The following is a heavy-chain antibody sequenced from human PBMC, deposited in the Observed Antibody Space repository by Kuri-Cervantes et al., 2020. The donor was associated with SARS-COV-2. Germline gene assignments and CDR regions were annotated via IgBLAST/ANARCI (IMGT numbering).Heavy chain of an antibody. V-gene: IGHV4-34*01. CDR3: ARGRYDFWSGFFPPTL. CDR2: INHSGST. D-gene: IGHD3-3*01. CDR1: GGSFSGYY. Sequence: GSLRLSCAVYGGSFSGYYWRWIRQPPGKGLEWIGEINHSGSTNYNPSLKSRVTISVDTSKNQFSLKLSSVTAADTAVYYCARGRYDFWSGFFPPTLWGQGTLVTVSS. J-gene: IGHJ4*02.